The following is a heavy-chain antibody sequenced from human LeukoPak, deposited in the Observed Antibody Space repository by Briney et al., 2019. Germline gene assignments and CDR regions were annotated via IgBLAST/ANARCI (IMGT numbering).Heavy chain of an antibody. CDR3: ARSLLLYYYYYMDV. Sequence: GGSLRLSCAASGLTFSSYSMNWVRQAPGKGLEWVANIKQDGSEKYYVDSVKGRFTISRDNAKNSLYLQMNSLRAEDTAVYYCARSLLLYYYYYMDVWGKGTTVTVSS. J-gene: IGHJ6*03. V-gene: IGHV3-7*01. CDR1: GLTFSSYS. CDR2: IKQDGSEK. D-gene: IGHD2-15*01.